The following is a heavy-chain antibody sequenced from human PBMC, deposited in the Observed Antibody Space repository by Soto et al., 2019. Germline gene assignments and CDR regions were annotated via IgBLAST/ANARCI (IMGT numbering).Heavy chain of an antibody. CDR2: IYHTGST. D-gene: IGHD5-18*01. V-gene: IGHV4-4*02. Sequence: SETLSLTWAVSSGSISGNDWWSWVRQPPGKGLEWIGQIYHTGSTNYNPSLTSRVTISVDKSKNQFSLNLRSVTAADTAFYYCAKTRGYSYGYNAFDIWGQGTMVTVSS. J-gene: IGHJ3*02. CDR1: SGSISGNDW. CDR3: AKTRGYSYGYNAFDI.